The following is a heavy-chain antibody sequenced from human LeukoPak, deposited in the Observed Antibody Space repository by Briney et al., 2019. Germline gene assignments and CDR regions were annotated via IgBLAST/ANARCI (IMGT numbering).Heavy chain of an antibody. CDR2: ISGSGDTT. CDR1: GFTFSRYA. J-gene: IGHJ4*02. D-gene: IGHD2-8*01. V-gene: IGHV3-23*01. Sequence: PGGSLRVSCAASGFTFSRYAMSWARQAPGKGLEWVSGISGSGDTTYYADPVKGRFTISRDNSKNTLYLQMNSLRAEDTAVYYCAKDFGDCSNGVCYGKPFDYWGQGTLVTASS. CDR3: AKDFGDCSNGVCYGKPFDY.